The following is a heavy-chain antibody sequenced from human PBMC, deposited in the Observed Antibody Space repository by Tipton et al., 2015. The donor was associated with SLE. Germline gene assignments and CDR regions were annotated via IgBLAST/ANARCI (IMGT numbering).Heavy chain of an antibody. CDR1: GFTVSSNY. V-gene: IGHV3-53*05. Sequence: GSLRLSCAASGFTVSSNYMSWVRQAPGKGLEWVSVIYSGGSTYYADSAKGRFTISRDNSKNTLYLQMNSLRAEDTAVYYCARESTVTTSDYWGQGTLVTVSS. CDR2: IYSGGST. CDR3: ARESTVTTSDY. D-gene: IGHD4-17*01. J-gene: IGHJ4*02.